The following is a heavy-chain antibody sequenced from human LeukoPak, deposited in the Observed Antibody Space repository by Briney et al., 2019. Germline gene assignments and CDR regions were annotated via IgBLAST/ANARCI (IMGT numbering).Heavy chain of an antibody. CDR2: INHSGST. CDR1: GGSFSGYY. Sequence: TSETLSLTCAVYGGSFSGYYWSWIRRPPGKGLEWIGEINHSGSTNYNPSLKSRVTISVDTSKNQFSLKLSSVTAADTAVYYCARGFAYRRAEYFQHWGQGTLVTVSS. J-gene: IGHJ1*01. V-gene: IGHV4-34*01. D-gene: IGHD3-16*02. CDR3: ARGFAYRRAEYFQH.